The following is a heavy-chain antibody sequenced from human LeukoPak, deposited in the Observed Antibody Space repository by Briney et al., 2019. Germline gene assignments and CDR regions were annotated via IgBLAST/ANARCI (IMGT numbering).Heavy chain of an antibody. Sequence: SETLSLTCTVSGGSISSYYWSWIRQPPGKGLEWIGYIYYSGSTNYNPSLKSRVTMSVDTSKNQFSLKLSSVTAADTAVYYCASTSSGYYLFDYWGQGTLVTVSS. V-gene: IGHV4-59*08. CDR3: ASTSSGYYLFDY. CDR1: GGSISSYY. CDR2: IYYSGST. D-gene: IGHD3-22*01. J-gene: IGHJ4*02.